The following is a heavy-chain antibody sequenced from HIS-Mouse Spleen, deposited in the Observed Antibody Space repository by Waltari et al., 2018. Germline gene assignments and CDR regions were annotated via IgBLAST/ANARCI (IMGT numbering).Heavy chain of an antibody. Sequence: QVQLQESGPGLVKPSETLSLTCTVSGGSLSRYYLSWIRQPPGKGLEWIGYYSGSTNYNPSLKSRVTISVDTSKNQFSLKLSSVTAADTAVYYCARASRDLLLPRYFDLWGRGTLVTVSS. CDR3: ARASRDLLLPRYFDL. J-gene: IGHJ2*01. CDR2: YYSGST. V-gene: IGHV4-59*01. CDR1: GGSLSRYY.